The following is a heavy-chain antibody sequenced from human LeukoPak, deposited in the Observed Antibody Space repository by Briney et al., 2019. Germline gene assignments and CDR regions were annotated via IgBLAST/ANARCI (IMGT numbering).Heavy chain of an antibody. CDR1: GYIFSSYW. V-gene: IGHV5-51*01. CDR3: ARHKNYRDSTGYYPLDY. Sequence: GDSLKISCQAAGYIFSSYWIGCVSRLPGEDREWSGIIYSGDTDTRYGPSFRGQVTISAASYFTTAYLQWNSLKASDTAMYYCARHKNYRDSTGYYPLDYLGRRALVTVS. D-gene: IGHD3-22*01. J-gene: IGHJ4*02. CDR2: IYSGDTDT.